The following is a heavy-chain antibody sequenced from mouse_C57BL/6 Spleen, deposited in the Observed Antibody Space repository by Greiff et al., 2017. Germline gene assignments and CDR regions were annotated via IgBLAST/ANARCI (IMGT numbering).Heavy chain of an antibody. Sequence: EVQLQQSGAELVRPGASVKLSCTASGFNIKDYYMHWVKQRPEQGLEWIGRLDPEDGDTEYAPKFQGKATMTADPSANTAYLQLSSLTSEDTAVYYCTEGTTETRYFDVWGTGTTVTVSS. J-gene: IGHJ1*03. V-gene: IGHV14-1*01. D-gene: IGHD1-1*01. CDR2: LDPEDGDT. CDR1: GFNIKDYY. CDR3: TEGTTETRYFDV.